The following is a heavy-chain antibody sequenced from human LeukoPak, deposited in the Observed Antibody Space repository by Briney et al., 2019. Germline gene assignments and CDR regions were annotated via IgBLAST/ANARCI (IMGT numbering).Heavy chain of an antibody. V-gene: IGHV3-48*04. CDR2: ISSSASTI. CDR1: GFTFTSYS. CDR3: AREVHTGIDY. J-gene: IGHJ4*02. D-gene: IGHD1-14*01. Sequence: PGGSLRLSCAASGFTFTSYSMNWVRQAPGKGLEWVSYISSSASTIHYADSVKGRFTISRDNAKNSLYLQMNSLRAEDSAVYYCAREVHTGIDYWGQGTLVTVSS.